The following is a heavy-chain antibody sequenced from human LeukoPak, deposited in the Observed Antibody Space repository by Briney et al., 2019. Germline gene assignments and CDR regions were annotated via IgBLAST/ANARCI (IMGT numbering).Heavy chain of an antibody. CDR1: SGSISSYL. Sequence: PSETLSLTCTVSSGSISSYLWSWIRQPPGKGLEWIGYIYYSGSTNSNPSLKGRVTISVDTSKSQFSLKMTSVTAADTAVYYCARQGSGGRAFDIWGQGTMVTVSS. CDR3: ARQGSGGRAFDI. D-gene: IGHD1-26*01. J-gene: IGHJ3*02. V-gene: IGHV4-59*08. CDR2: IYYSGST.